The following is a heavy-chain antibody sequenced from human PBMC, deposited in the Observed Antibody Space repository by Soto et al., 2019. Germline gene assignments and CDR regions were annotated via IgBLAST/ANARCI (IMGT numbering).Heavy chain of an antibody. V-gene: IGHV3-30-3*01. Sequence: PGGSLRLSCAASGFTFSSYAMHWVRQAPGKGLEWVAVISYDGSNKYYADSVKGRFTISRDNSKNTLYLQMNSLRAEDTAVYYCAREGVGIVGVYDAFDIWGQGTMVTVSS. J-gene: IGHJ3*02. D-gene: IGHD2-21*01. CDR3: AREGVGIVGVYDAFDI. CDR2: ISYDGSNK. CDR1: GFTFSSYA.